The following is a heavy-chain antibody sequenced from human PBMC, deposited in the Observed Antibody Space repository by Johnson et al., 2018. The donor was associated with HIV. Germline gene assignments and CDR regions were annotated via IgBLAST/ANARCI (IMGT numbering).Heavy chain of an antibody. Sequence: QMLLVESGGGVVQPGRSLRLSCAASGFTFSSYGMHWVRQAPGKGLEWVAVIWYDGSNKYYADSVKGRFTISRDNAKNSLYLQMNSLRAEDTAWYYCARDRAWNYEGAFDIWGQGTMVTVSS. CDR3: ARDRAWNYEGAFDI. V-gene: IGHV3-33*01. D-gene: IGHD1-7*01. CDR1: GFTFSSYG. J-gene: IGHJ3*02. CDR2: IWYDGSNK.